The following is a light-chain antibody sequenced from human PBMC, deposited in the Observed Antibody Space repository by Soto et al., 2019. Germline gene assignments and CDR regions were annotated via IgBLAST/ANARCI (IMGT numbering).Light chain of an antibody. CDR2: NSY. J-gene: IGKJ2*01. Sequence: EIVMTQSPATLSVSPGERATLSCRASQSVSGNLAWYQQKPGQAPRLLIYNSYTRATGIPARFSGSGSGTEFTLTISSLQSEDFAVYYCQQYSDWPSFTFGQGTKLEI. CDR1: QSVSGN. V-gene: IGKV3-15*01. CDR3: QQYSDWPSFT.